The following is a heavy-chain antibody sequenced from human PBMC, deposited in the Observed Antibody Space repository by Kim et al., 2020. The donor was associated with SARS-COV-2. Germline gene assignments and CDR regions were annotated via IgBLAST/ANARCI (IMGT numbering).Heavy chain of an antibody. CDR3: ARSGWATEWIVY. CDR2: IYYSGST. Sequence: SETLSLTCTVSGGSISSSSYYWGWIRQPPGKGLEWIGSIYYSGSTYYNPSLKSRVTISVDTSKNQFSLKLSSVTAADTAVYYCARSGWATEWIVYWGQGTLVTVSS. CDR1: GGSISSSSYY. V-gene: IGHV4-39*01. D-gene: IGHD3-3*01. J-gene: IGHJ4*02.